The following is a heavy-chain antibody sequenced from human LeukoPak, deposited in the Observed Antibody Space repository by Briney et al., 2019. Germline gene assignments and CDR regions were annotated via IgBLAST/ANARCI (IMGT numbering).Heavy chain of an antibody. Sequence: SETLSLTLTVSGGSISRYYWSWIRQPPGKGLEWIGYIYYSGSTNYNPSLKSRVTISVDPSKSQFSLQLSPVTAADTAVYYCAIHVPDYYILSRYYPNYFAYLGQGTLVTVSS. V-gene: IGHV4-59*08. CDR3: AIHVPDYYILSRYYPNYFAY. J-gene: IGHJ4*02. CDR2: IYYSGST. D-gene: IGHD3-9*01. CDR1: GGSISRYY.